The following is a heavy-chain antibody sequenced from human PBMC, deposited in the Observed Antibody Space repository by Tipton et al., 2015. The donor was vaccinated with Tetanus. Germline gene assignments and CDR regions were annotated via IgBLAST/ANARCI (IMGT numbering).Heavy chain of an antibody. CDR1: GFIFSSYG. CDR2: SWYDGTDK. CDR3: AREADCSGGSCFSWDFDN. D-gene: IGHD2-15*01. V-gene: IGHV3-33*01. Sequence: SGFIFSSYGIHWVRQAPGKGLEWVAVSWYDGTDKYYADSVKGRFTISRDNSKNTLYLQMNSLRVEDTAVYYCAREADCSGGSCFSWDFDNWGQGTQVTVSS. J-gene: IGHJ4*02.